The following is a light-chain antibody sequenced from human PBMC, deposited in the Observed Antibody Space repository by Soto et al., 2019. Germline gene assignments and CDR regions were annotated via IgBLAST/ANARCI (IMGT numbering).Light chain of an antibody. CDR2: AAS. CDR3: QQYGSPPWA. CDR1: QSVGSNF. J-gene: IGKJ1*01. Sequence: IVLTQSPGTLSLSPGERATLSCRASQSVGSNFLAWYQQKRGQAPRILIYAASNRASGIPDRFSGSGSGADFPLTISRLEAEDFAVYYCQQYGSPPWAFGQGTRVEI. V-gene: IGKV3-20*01.